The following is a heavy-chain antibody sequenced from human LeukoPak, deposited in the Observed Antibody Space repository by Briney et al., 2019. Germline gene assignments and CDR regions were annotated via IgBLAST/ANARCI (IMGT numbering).Heavy chain of an antibody. J-gene: IGHJ4*02. Sequence: SDTLALTCAVYGGSFRGYYGSWIRQPPGKGLEWSGDINHSGSTNYHPSLKSRVTISVDTSKNHFSLRLSSVTAADTAVYYCARGQWFGESPPFDYWGQGTLVTVSS. CDR2: INHSGST. CDR3: ARGQWFGESPPFDY. V-gene: IGHV4-34*01. CDR1: GGSFRGYY. D-gene: IGHD3-10*01.